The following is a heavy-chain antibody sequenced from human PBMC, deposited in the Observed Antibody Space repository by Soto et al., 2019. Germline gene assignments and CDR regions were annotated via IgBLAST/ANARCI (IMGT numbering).Heavy chain of an antibody. CDR3: ARDYGSGSYYTFDY. V-gene: IGHV4-4*07. D-gene: IGHD3-10*01. CDR2: IYSSGST. J-gene: IGHJ4*02. Sequence: IRQSAGKGLEWIGRIYSSGSTNYNPSLKSRISMSIDTSKNQFSLKVRAVSAADTAVYYCARDYGSGSYYTFDYWGQGTQVTVSS.